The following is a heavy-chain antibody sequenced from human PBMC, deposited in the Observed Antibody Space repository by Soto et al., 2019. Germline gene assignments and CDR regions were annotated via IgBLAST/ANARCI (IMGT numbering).Heavy chain of an antibody. Sequence: PGGSLRLTCSASGFTFTNYWMTWVLQAPGKGPEWVANIKQDGSEKDYVDSLKGRFTISRDIAKELVYLQMNSLRAEDTAVYYCARIGYASSSLDYWGRGTLVTVSS. CDR3: ARIGYASSSLDY. D-gene: IGHD6-6*01. CDR2: IKQDGSEK. V-gene: IGHV3-7*01. J-gene: IGHJ4*02. CDR1: GFTFTNYW.